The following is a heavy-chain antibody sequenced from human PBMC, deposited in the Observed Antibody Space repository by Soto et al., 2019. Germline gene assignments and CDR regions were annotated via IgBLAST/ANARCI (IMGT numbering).Heavy chain of an antibody. V-gene: IGHV3-30*18. J-gene: IGHJ4*02. Sequence: LRLSCAASGFTFSSYGMHWVRQAPGKGLEWVAVISYDGSNKYYADSVKGRFTISRDNSKNTLYLQMDSLRAEDTAVYYCAKSPFDYWGQGTLVTVSS. CDR3: AKSPFDY. CDR2: ISYDGSNK. CDR1: GFTFSSYG.